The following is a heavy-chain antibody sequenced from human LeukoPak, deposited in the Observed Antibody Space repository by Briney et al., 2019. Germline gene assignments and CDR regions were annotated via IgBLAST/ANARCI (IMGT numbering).Heavy chain of an antibody. CDR1: GFTFSSYW. J-gene: IGHJ6*04. D-gene: IGHD5-18*01. V-gene: IGHV3-74*01. CDR2: INSDGSST. CDR3: ARANPYSYGKYYYYYGMDV. Sequence: GGSLRLSCAASGFTFSSYWMHWVRQAPGKGLVWLSRINSDGSSTSYADSVKGRFTISRDNAKNTLYLQMNSLRAEDTAVYYCARANPYSYGKYYYYYGMDVWGKGTTVTVSS.